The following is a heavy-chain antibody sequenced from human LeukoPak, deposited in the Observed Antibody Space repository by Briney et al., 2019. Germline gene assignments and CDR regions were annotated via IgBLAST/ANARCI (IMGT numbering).Heavy chain of an antibody. V-gene: IGHV3-53*01. Sequence: GGSLRLSCAASGFTVNTNYMSWVRQAPGKGLEWVSVIYSGGSTYYADSVKGRFTISRDNSKNTVYLQMNSLRAEDTAVYYCARSGYSSSWNRFDPWGQGTLVTVPS. CDR1: GFTVNTNY. CDR2: IYSGGST. CDR3: ARSGYSSSWNRFDP. D-gene: IGHD6-13*01. J-gene: IGHJ5*02.